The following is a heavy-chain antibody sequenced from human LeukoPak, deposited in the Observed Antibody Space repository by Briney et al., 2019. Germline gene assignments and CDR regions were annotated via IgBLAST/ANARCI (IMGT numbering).Heavy chain of an antibody. Sequence: GGSLRLSCAASGFTFSNYVMTWVRQAPGKGLEWVSAVSGGGDDTHYADSVQGRFTISRDNPKNTMYLQMNGLRAEDTALYYCARDRSYGGVATYYYDAVDYWGQGTLVTVSS. D-gene: IGHD3-22*01. CDR1: GFTFSNYV. V-gene: IGHV3-23*01. CDR3: ARDRSYGGVATYYYDAVDY. J-gene: IGHJ4*02. CDR2: VSGGGDDT.